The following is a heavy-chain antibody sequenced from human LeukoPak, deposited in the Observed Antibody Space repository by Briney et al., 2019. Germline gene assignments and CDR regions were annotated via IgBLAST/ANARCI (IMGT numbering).Heavy chain of an antibody. Sequence: PGGSLRLSCAASGFTFSSYSMNWVRQAPGKGLEWISYISSSSSTIYYADSVKGRFTISRDNAKNSLYLQMNSLRAEDTAVYYCARENYDSPSVRPPDYWGQGTLVTVSS. CDR1: GFTFSSYS. J-gene: IGHJ4*02. CDR3: ARENYDSPSVRPPDY. D-gene: IGHD3-22*01. CDR2: ISSSSSTI. V-gene: IGHV3-48*01.